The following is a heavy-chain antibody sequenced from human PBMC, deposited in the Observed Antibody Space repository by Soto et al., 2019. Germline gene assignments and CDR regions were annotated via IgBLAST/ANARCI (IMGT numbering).Heavy chain of an antibody. V-gene: IGHV1-69*12. CDR3: ASWLKEAGIGGTYYYGMDV. CDR2: IMPMFGRA. Sequence: QVQLVQSGAEVKKPGSSVKVSCKASGGTFSNYALSWVRQAPGQGLEWMGGIMPMFGRADYAPKFQGRVTITADHSTSTAHMDLSSLRSEDTAVYYCASWLKEAGIGGTYYYGMDVWGQGTTVTVSS. D-gene: IGHD6-19*01. CDR1: GGTFSNYA. J-gene: IGHJ6*02.